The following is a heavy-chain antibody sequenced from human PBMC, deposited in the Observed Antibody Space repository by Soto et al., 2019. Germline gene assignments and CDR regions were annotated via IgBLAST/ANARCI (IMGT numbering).Heavy chain of an antibody. CDR2: INPSGGST. V-gene: IGHV1-46*01. J-gene: IGHJ3*02. CDR1: GGTFSSYA. Sequence: ASVKVSCKASGGTFSSYAISWVRQAPGQGLEWMGIINPSGGSTSYAQKFQGRVTMTRDTSTSTVYMELSSLRSEDTAVYYCARSLRITGTTSSPVLAFDIWGQGTMVTVSS. D-gene: IGHD1-7*01. CDR3: ARSLRITGTTSSPVLAFDI.